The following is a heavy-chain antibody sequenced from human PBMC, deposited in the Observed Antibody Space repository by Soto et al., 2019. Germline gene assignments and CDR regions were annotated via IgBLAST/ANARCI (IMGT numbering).Heavy chain of an antibody. V-gene: IGHV3-9*01. CDR1: GFTFDDYA. Sequence: PGGSLRLSCAASGFTFDDYAMHWVRQAPGKGLEWVSGISWNSGSIGYADSVKGRFTISRDNAKNSLYLQMNSLRAEDTALYYCAKGPFSYSSSWGTPPYYYYMDVWGKGTTVTVSS. D-gene: IGHD6-13*01. CDR2: ISWNSGSI. J-gene: IGHJ6*03. CDR3: AKGPFSYSSSWGTPPYYYYMDV.